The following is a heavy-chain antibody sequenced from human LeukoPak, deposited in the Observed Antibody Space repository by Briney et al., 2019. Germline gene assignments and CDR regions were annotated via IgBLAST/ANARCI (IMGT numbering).Heavy chain of an antibody. CDR2: IYYSGST. CDR3: ARVRHGSGKVPAFDI. D-gene: IGHD3-10*01. Sequence: AEPLSLTCSVCGGPMKSYYGRGMRESPGKAGEGIGYIYYSGSTNYNPSLKSGVTISIDTSKNQFSLKLSSVTAADTAVYYCARVRHGSGKVPAFDIWGQGTMVTVS. J-gene: IGHJ3*02. V-gene: IGHV4-59*08. CDR1: GGPMKSYY.